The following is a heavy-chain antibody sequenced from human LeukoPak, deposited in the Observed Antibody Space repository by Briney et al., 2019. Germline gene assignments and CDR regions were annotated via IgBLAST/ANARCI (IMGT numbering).Heavy chain of an antibody. CDR1: GFTLSDFY. CDR2: ISGFGDII. Sequence: GGSLRLSCEASGFTLSDFYIIWVRQGPGKGLEWVSYISGFGDIISYPDSVKGRFTISRDNARNSLYLQMNSLRAEDTAVYFCASYRYSSSCYIYWGEGTLVTVSS. D-gene: IGHD6-13*01. V-gene: IGHV3-11*04. CDR3: ASYRYSSSCYIY. J-gene: IGHJ4*02.